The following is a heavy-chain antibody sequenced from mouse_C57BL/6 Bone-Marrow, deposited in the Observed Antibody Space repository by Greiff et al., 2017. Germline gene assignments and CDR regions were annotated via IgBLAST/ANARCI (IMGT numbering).Heavy chain of an antibody. V-gene: IGHV1-69*01. CDR2: IDPSDSHT. CDR1: GYTFTSYW. CDR3: AWWRRGSSYPFSY. D-gene: IGHD1-1*01. Sequence: VQLQESGAELVMPGASVKLSCKASGYTFTSYWMHWVKPRPGQGLEWIGEIDPSDSHTNYNQKFKGKSTLTVDKSSSSAYMQLRSLTSEDSAVFSCAWWRRGSSYPFSYWGQGRLVTGS. J-gene: IGHJ3*01.